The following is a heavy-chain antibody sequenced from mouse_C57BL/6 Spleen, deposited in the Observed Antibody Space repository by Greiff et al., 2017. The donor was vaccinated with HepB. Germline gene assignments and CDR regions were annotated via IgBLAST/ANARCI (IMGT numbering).Heavy chain of an antibody. CDR3: ARGSYYDYDDAMDY. CDR2: INYDGSST. Sequence: EVQLVESEGGLVQPGSSMKLSCTASGFTFSDYYMAWVRQVPEKGLEWVANINYDGSSTYYLDSLKSRFIISRDNAKNILYLQMSSLKSEDTATYYCARGSYYDYDDAMDYWGQGTSVTVSS. CDR1: GFTFSDYY. J-gene: IGHJ4*01. V-gene: IGHV5-16*01. D-gene: IGHD2-4*01.